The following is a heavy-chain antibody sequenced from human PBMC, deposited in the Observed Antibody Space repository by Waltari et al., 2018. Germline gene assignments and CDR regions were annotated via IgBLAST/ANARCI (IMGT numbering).Heavy chain of an antibody. J-gene: IGHJ5*02. CDR1: GGTFSSYT. CDR2: IIPILGMA. D-gene: IGHD6-19*01. V-gene: IGHV1-69*02. CDR3: ARGGIAVAGTSWFDP. Sequence: QVQLVQSGAEVKKPGSSVKCSCKASGGTFSSYTISWVRQAPGQGLEWMGRIIPILGMANYAQKFQGRVTITADKSTSTAYMELSSLRSEDTAVYYCARGGIAVAGTSWFDPWGQGTLVTVSS.